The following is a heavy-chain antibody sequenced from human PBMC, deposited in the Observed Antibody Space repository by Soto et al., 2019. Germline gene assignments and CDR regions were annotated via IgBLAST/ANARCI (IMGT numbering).Heavy chain of an antibody. V-gene: IGHV1-69*01. Sequence: QVQLVPSGAEVKKTGSSVKVSCKASGGTFSSYSINWVRQAPGQGLEWMGELIPIFGTANYAQKFEGRVTITADESTSTAYMELSSLRSEDTAVYYCARDGGRHSGGIDYWGQGTLVTVSS. CDR3: ARDGGRHSGGIDY. J-gene: IGHJ4*02. D-gene: IGHD1-26*01. CDR1: GGTFSSYS. CDR2: LIPIFGTA.